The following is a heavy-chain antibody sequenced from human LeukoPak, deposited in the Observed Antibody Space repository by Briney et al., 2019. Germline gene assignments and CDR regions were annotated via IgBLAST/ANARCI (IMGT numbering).Heavy chain of an antibody. V-gene: IGHV1-69*06. CDR3: ARAGDSGSHRGAFDI. Sequence: SVKVSCKASGGTFSSYAISWVRQAPGQGLEWMGGIIPIFGTANYAQKFQGRVTITADKSTSTAYMELSSLRSEDTAVYYCARAGDSGSHRGAFDIWGQGTMVTVSS. CDR2: IIPIFGTA. D-gene: IGHD1-26*01. J-gene: IGHJ3*02. CDR1: GGTFSSYA.